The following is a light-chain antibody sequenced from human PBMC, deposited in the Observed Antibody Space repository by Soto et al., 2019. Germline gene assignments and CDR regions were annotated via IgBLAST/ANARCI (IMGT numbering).Light chain of an antibody. CDR2: AAS. CDR1: QGISTY. V-gene: IGKV1-9*01. CDR3: QHLYSFPLT. J-gene: IGKJ4*01. Sequence: DLQLTQSPSFLSASVGDRVAITCRASQGISTYLAWYQQKPGKAPNLLVYAASTLQSGVPSRFSGSGSGTEFTLTISSLRPEDFATYYCQHLYSFPLTFGGGTKVEIK.